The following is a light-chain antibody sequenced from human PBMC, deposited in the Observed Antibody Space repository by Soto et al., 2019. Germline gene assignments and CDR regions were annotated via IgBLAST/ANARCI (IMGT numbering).Light chain of an antibody. CDR1: QSVRTY. J-gene: IGKJ4*01. CDR2: DAS. V-gene: IGKV3-11*01. Sequence: EIVLTQSPVTLSLSPGESATLSCRTSQSVRTYLAWYQQKPGQAPRLLRFDASNRATGIPARFRGSGSGTDFTLTISSLEPEEFAVYYCQQRSDWPLTFGGGTKVEVK. CDR3: QQRSDWPLT.